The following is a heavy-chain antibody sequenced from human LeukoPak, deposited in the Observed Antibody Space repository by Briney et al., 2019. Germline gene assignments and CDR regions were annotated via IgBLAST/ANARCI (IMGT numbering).Heavy chain of an antibody. CDR2: IYISGNT. Sequence: PSETLSLTCTVSGDSISSYDWSWIRQPAGKGLEWIGRIYISGNTYYNSSLESRVTMSVDTSKNQLSLKLTSVSAADTAVYYCAREIYGSGSYYFDYWGQGTLVTVSS. J-gene: IGHJ4*02. CDR3: AREIYGSGSYYFDY. V-gene: IGHV4-4*07. D-gene: IGHD3-10*01. CDR1: GDSISSYD.